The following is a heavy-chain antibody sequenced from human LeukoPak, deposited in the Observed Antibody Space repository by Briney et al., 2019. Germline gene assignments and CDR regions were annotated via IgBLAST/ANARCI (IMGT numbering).Heavy chain of an antibody. CDR2: IYYSGST. CDR3: ARSVVAATRVIDY. CDR1: GGSISSSSYY. V-gene: IGHV4-39*01. D-gene: IGHD2-15*01. Sequence: SETLSLTXTVSGGSISSSSYYWGWIRQPPGKGLEWIVSIYYSGSTYYNPSLKSRVTISVDTSKNQFSLKLSSVTAADTAVYYCARSVVAATRVIDYWGQGTLVTVSS. J-gene: IGHJ4*02.